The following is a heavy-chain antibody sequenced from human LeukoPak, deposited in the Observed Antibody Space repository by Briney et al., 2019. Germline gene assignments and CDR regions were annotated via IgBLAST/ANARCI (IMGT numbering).Heavy chain of an antibody. V-gene: IGHV3-21*01. Sequence: KTGGSLRLSCAASGFTFSSYSMNWVRQAPGKGLEWVSSISSSSSYIYYADSVKGRFTISRDNAKSTLYLQMNSLRAEDTAVYYCASGVYDYVWGSYPFFRGGQGTLVTVSS. CDR3: ASGVYDYVWGSYPFFR. CDR1: GFTFSSYS. D-gene: IGHD3-16*02. CDR2: ISSSSSYI. J-gene: IGHJ4*02.